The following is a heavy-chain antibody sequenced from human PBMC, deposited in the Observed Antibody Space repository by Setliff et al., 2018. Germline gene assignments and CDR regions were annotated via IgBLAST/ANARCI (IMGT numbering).Heavy chain of an antibody. Sequence: SETLSLTCTVSGGSISRSSYLWGWIRQPPGKGLEWIGNMKSTGNTYYNPSLQSRVTMSVDTSKNQFSLELTTVTATDTAVYYCARRGVAVAGANGAFDVWGQGSMVTGS. CDR1: GGSISRSSYL. CDR2: MKSTGNT. CDR3: ARRGVAVAGANGAFDV. J-gene: IGHJ3*01. V-gene: IGHV4-39*01. D-gene: IGHD6-19*01.